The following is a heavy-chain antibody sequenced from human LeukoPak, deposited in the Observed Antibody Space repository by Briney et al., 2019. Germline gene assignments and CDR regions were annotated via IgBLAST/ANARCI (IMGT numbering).Heavy chain of an antibody. CDR3: ARSPRVYSSGWYLNY. V-gene: IGHV4-39*07. CDR1: GGSISSSRYY. Sequence: SETLSLTCTISGGSISSSRYYWSWIRQPPGKGLEWIGEINHSGSTNYNPSLKSRVTISVDTSKNQFSLKLSSVTAADTAVYYCARSPRVYSSGWYLNYWGQGTLVTVSS. D-gene: IGHD6-19*01. J-gene: IGHJ4*02. CDR2: INHSGST.